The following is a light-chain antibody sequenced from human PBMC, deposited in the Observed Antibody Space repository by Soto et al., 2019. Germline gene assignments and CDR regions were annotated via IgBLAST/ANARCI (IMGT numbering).Light chain of an antibody. J-gene: IGLJ1*01. CDR3: ALFMGNGISV. CDR1: SSDVGGYNY. V-gene: IGLV2-8*01. Sequence: QSALTQPPSASGSPGQSVAISCTGTSSDVGGYNYVSWYQQHPGKAPKLMIYEVNKRPSGVPDRFSGSILGNKAALTITGAQADDESDYYCALFMGNGISVFGTGTKVTVL. CDR2: EVN.